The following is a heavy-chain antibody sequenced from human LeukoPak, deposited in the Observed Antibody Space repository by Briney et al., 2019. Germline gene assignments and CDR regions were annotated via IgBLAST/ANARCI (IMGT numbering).Heavy chain of an antibody. CDR2: ISYDGSNK. CDR3: ARDRKAVAGYYYYGMDV. Sequence: GGSLRLSCAASGFTFSSYAMHWVRQAPGKGLEWVAVISYDGSNKYYADSVKGRFTISRDNSKNTLYLQMNSLRAEDTAVYYCARDRKAVAGYYYYGMDVWGQGTTVTVSS. V-gene: IGHV3-30*14. J-gene: IGHJ6*02. D-gene: IGHD6-19*01. CDR1: GFTFSSYA.